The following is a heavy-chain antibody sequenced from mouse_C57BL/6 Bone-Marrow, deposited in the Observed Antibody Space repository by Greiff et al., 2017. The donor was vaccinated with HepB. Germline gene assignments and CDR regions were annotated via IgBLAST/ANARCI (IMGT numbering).Heavy chain of an antibody. Sequence: EVKLVESGGDLVKPGGSLKLSCAASGFTFSSYGMSWVRQTPDKRLEWVATISSGGSYTYYPDSVKGRFTISRDNAKNTLYLQMSSLKSEDTAMYYCARHGAAQPRFAYWGQGTLVTVSA. J-gene: IGHJ3*01. CDR3: ARHGAAQPRFAY. CDR1: GFTFSSYG. D-gene: IGHD3-2*02. CDR2: ISSGGSYT. V-gene: IGHV5-6*01.